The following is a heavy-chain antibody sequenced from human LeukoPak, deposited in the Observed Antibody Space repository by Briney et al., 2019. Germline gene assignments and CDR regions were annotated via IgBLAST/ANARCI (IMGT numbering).Heavy chain of an antibody. CDR1: GYTFTGYY. V-gene: IGHV1-2*02. CDR3: ATESSGSYYYYYYMDV. J-gene: IGHJ6*03. Sequence: ASVKVSCKASGYTFTGYYMHWVRQAPGQGLEWMGWINPNSGGTNYAQKFQGRVTMTRDTSISTAYMELSSLRSEDTAVYYCATESSGSYYYYYYMDVWGKGTTVTVSS. D-gene: IGHD1-26*01. CDR2: INPNSGGT.